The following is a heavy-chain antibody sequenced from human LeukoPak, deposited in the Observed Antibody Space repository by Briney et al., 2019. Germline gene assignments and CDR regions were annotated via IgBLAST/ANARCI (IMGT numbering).Heavy chain of an antibody. Sequence: GGSLRLSCAASGFTFSDYYMSWIRQAPGKGLEWVSYISSSGSTIYYADSVEGRFTISRDNAKNSLYLQMNSLRAEDTAVYYCARDRDSSSSYNWFDPWGQGTLVTVSS. D-gene: IGHD6-6*01. J-gene: IGHJ5*02. CDR2: ISSSGSTI. V-gene: IGHV3-11*01. CDR1: GFTFSDYY. CDR3: ARDRDSSSSYNWFDP.